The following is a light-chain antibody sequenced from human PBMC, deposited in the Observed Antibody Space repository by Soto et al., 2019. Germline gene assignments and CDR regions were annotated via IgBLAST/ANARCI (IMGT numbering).Light chain of an antibody. CDR2: KAS. CDR3: QQYNSYSIT. Sequence: DIHMNQSPSTLSASVGDRVTITCRASQSISSWLAWYQQKPGKAPKLLIYKASSLESGVPSRFSGSGSGTEFTLTISSLQPDDFATYYCQQYNSYSITFGQGTRLEIK. V-gene: IGKV1-5*03. CDR1: QSISSW. J-gene: IGKJ5*01.